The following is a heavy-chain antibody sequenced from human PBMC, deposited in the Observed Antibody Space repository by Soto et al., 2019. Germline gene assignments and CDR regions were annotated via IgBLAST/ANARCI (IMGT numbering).Heavy chain of an antibody. J-gene: IGHJ4*02. Sequence: QVQLVESGGGVVQPGMSLRLSCAASGFTFSSYGMHWVRQAPGKGLEWVAVISYEVSNKYYADSVKGRFTISRDNSQNTLYLQMNSLRAEDTAVYYCAKGRIVLMVYATSFDYWGQGTLVTVSS. CDR1: GFTFSSYG. CDR3: AKGRIVLMVYATSFDY. CDR2: ISYEVSNK. V-gene: IGHV3-30*18. D-gene: IGHD2-8*01.